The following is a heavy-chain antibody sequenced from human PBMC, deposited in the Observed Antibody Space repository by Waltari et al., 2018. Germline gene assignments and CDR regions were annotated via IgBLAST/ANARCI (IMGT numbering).Heavy chain of an antibody. CDR1: VGSVSGGDYF. CDR3: AREGSYYAFDI. V-gene: IGHV4-30-4*01. Sequence: QVQLQESGPGLVKPSQTLSVMCSVSVGSVSGGDYFWTWLRQPPGKAPEWIGYIYHTGSTYYNPSLRSRVSISLAASKTQFSLTLNSVTAADTAVYYCAREGSYYAFDIWGPGTLVTVS. CDR2: IYHTGST. D-gene: IGHD2-21*01. J-gene: IGHJ3*02.